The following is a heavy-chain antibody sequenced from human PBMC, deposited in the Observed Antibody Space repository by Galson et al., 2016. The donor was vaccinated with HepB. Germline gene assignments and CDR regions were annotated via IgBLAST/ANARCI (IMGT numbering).Heavy chain of an antibody. CDR1: GFTFNNYA. D-gene: IGHD6-13*01. Sequence: SLRLSCAASGFTFNNYAMHWVRQAPGKGLEWVAVMSYDGSNRFYADSVKGRFTISRDNSKNTLHLQMNSLRNEDTAVYYCARGHSGSWYPFEEDFDIWGKGTMVTVPS. CDR3: ARGHSGSWYPFEEDFDI. V-gene: IGHV3-30-3*01. CDR2: MSYDGSNR. J-gene: IGHJ3*02.